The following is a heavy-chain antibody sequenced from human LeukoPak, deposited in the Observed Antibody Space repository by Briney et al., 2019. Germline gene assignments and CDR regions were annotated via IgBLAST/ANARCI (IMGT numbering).Heavy chain of an antibody. D-gene: IGHD5-24*01. CDR3: ARGRRDGYNWYYFDY. CDR1: GGSFSSSSYY. Sequence: SETLSLTCTVSGGSFSSSSYYWGWIRPPPGKGLEWIGSIYYSGSTYYNPSLKSRVTISVDTSKNQFSLMLSSVAAADTAVYYCARGRRDGYNWYYFDYWGQGTLVTVSS. J-gene: IGHJ4*02. V-gene: IGHV4-39*07. CDR2: IYYSGST.